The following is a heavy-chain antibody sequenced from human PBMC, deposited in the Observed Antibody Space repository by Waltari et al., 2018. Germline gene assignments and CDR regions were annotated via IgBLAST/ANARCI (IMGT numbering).Heavy chain of an antibody. CDR3: SRQVLGYCTSAACRRLES. CDR1: GYAVNSGFY. V-gene: IGHV4-38-2*01. CDR2: IYHDGTT. J-gene: IGHJ4*02. D-gene: IGHD2-2*03. Sequence: QVQLQESGPGLVKSSETLSLTCDVSGYAVNSGFYWGWIRQAPGKGLVWVATIYHDGTTFYNPSLKSRLSVSMDTSKNQISLTLKSVTAADTALYYCSRQVLGYCTSAACRRLESWGQGTLVTVSS.